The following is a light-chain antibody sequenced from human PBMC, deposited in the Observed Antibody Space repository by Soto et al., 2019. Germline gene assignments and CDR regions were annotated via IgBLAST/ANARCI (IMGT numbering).Light chain of an antibody. J-gene: IGKJ5*01. CDR2: GAS. Sequence: IVSTQTIGTRSLSPSEKATLSSRAIQSISNNYLAWYQQKPGQAPRLLIYGASTRATGIPARFSGSGSGTEFTLTISSLQSEDFAVYYCQQYNNWPPSTFGQGTRLEI. CDR1: QSISNN. V-gene: IGKV3-15*01. CDR3: QQYNNWPPST.